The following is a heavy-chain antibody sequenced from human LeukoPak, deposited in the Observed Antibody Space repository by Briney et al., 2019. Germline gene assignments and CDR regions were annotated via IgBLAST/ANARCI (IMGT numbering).Heavy chain of an antibody. CDR2: ISSTGGST. J-gene: IGHJ4*02. CDR3: AKGSDCSSPSCPVDY. D-gene: IGHD2-2*01. CDR1: GFTFSSWS. V-gene: IGHV3-23*01. Sequence: GGSLRLSCAASGFTFSSWSMSWARQAPGKGLEWVSAISSTGGSTYYADSVKGRFTISRGNSKTTLYLQMNSLRAEDTAVYYCAKGSDCSSPSCPVDYWGQGIRAAVSS.